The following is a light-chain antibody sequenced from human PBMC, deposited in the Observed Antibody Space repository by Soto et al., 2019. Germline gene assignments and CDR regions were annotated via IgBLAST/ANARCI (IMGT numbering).Light chain of an antibody. Sequence: EIVLTQSPGTLSLSLGERATLSCRASQSVSRSYLAWYQQKPGQAPRLLIYSASSRATGIPDRFSGSGSGTDFTLTISRVEPEDFAVYYCQQYGSTPWTFGQGTKVEIK. CDR3: QQYGSTPWT. CDR1: QSVSRSY. V-gene: IGKV3-20*01. J-gene: IGKJ1*01. CDR2: SAS.